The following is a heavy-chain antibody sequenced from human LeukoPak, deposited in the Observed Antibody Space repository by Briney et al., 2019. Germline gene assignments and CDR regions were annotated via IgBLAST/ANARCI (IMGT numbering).Heavy chain of an antibody. Sequence: GGSLRLSCAASGFTFSSYAMSWVRQAPGKGLEWVSAISGSGGSTYYADSVKGRFTISRDNSKNTLYLQMNSLRAEDAAVYYCVREDTPATANYWGQGTLVTISS. D-gene: IGHD2-21*02. CDR1: GFTFSSYA. CDR3: VREDTPATANY. V-gene: IGHV3-23*01. J-gene: IGHJ4*02. CDR2: ISGSGGST.